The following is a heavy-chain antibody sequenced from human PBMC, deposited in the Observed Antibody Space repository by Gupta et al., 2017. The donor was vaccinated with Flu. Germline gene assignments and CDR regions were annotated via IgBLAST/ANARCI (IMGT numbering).Heavy chain of an antibody. CDR3: ARGLFGQYGMDV. J-gene: IGHJ6*02. CDR2: VKGYVSQT. Sequence: EVQLAESGGGLVQPGESLRPSCPASVFTFSNYWIHSVRQAPGKGLVWVSRVKGYVSQTNYADSVKCRFTISRDNAKNTVYLQMNSQSAEDTGLYYCARGLFGQYGMDVWGQGTTVTVSS. D-gene: IGHD3-10*01. CDR1: VFTFSNYW. V-gene: IGHV3-74*01.